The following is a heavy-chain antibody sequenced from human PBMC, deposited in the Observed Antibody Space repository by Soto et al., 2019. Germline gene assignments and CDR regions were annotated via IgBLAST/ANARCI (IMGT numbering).Heavy chain of an antibody. Sequence: GGSLRLSCVASGFTFNTYWMTWVRRPPGKGLEWVANIKPDGSMQNYVDSVKGRFTISRDNAKNSLYLQMNSLRAEDTAIYYCARNPFGDLDYWGQGTPVTVS. CDR3: ARNPFGDLDY. J-gene: IGHJ4*02. D-gene: IGHD2-21*02. CDR1: GFTFNTYW. CDR2: IKPDGSMQ. V-gene: IGHV3-7*05.